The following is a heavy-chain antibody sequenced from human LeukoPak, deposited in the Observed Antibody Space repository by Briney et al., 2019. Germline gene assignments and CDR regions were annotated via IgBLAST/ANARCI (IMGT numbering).Heavy chain of an antibody. CDR1: EFTFSSRG. V-gene: IGHV3-30*02. D-gene: IGHD3-3*01. CDR2: IQYDGTEK. Sequence: GGSLRLSCAASEFTFSSRGIHWVRQAPGEGLEWVAFIQYDGTEKFYADSVKGRFTISRDNAKNTLYLQMNSLRAEDTAVYYCARGRITIFGVPKEVFDYWGRGTLVTVSS. J-gene: IGHJ4*02. CDR3: ARGRITIFGVPKEVFDY.